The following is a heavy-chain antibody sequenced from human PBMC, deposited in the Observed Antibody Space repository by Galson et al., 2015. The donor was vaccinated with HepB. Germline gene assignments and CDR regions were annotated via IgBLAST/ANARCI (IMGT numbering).Heavy chain of an antibody. J-gene: IGHJ3*01. CDR1: GFTLSFYS. V-gene: IGHV3-48*01. CDR3: ARAGYDSSAYRQKYAFDL. CDR2: IDSSSSSI. Sequence: SLRLSCAASGFTLSFYSMNWVRQAPGKGLEWVSYIDSSSSSIYYADSVKGRFTISRDNAKNSLYLQMNSLRAEDTAVYYCARAGYDSSAYRQKYAFDLWGQGTTVTVSS. D-gene: IGHD3-22*01.